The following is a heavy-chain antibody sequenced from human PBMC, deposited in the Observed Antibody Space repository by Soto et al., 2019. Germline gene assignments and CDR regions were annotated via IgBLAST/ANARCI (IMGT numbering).Heavy chain of an antibody. V-gene: IGHV3-66*01. J-gene: IGHJ4*02. CDR2: IYGGGST. CDR3: ARDPWAADY. Sequence: EVQLVESGGGLVQPGGSLRLSCAASGFTVSTKYMSWVRQAPGTGLEWVSVIYGGGSTFYADSVRGRFTISRDNAKNTVNLQMNSLRAEDTAVYYCARDPWAADYWGQGTLVTVSS. D-gene: IGHD3-16*01. CDR1: GFTVSTKY.